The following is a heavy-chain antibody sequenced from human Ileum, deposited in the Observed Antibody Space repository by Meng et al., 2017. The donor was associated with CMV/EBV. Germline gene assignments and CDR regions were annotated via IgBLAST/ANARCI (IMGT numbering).Heavy chain of an antibody. Sequence: QVQLVESGXGVVQPGXSLRFSCVASGFTFSDYAMHWVRQAPGKGLEWVARTSDGTNEYYADSVKGRFTISRDNSKNTLSLQMNSLRVEDTAVYYCVRDGDFSTWPLDYWGQGTLVTVSS. CDR1: GFTFSDYA. CDR3: VRDGDFSTWPLDY. CDR2: TSDGTNE. V-gene: IGHV3-30*04. J-gene: IGHJ4*02. D-gene: IGHD6-13*01.